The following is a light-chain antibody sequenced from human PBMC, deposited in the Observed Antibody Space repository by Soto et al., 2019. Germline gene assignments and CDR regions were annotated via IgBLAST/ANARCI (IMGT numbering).Light chain of an antibody. CDR2: DAS. Sequence: EIVLTQSPGTLSLSPGARAPLSCWASQSVNRYLVWYQQKPGQAPRLLMYDASKRATGIPARFSGSGSGTDFTLTISRLEPEDFAVYYCQQYGSSPGTFGQGTKVDIK. V-gene: IGKV3-20*01. CDR3: QQYGSSPGT. J-gene: IGKJ1*01. CDR1: QSVNRY.